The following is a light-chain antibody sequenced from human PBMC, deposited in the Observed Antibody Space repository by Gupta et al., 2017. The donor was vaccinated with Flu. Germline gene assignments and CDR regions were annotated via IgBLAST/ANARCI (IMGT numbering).Light chain of an antibody. Sequence: EIVLTQSPGTLSLSPGERVTLSCRASQRVSSSYLAWYQQKPGLAPRLLMYGASSRATGIPDRFSGSGSGTDFTLTISRLEPEDFAVYYCQQYDSSPWTFGQGTKVEI. CDR3: QQYDSSPWT. J-gene: IGKJ1*01. CDR1: QRVSSSY. V-gene: IGKV3-20*01. CDR2: GAS.